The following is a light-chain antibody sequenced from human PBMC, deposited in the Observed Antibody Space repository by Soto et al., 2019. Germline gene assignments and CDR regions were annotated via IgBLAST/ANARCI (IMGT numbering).Light chain of an antibody. CDR2: EVT. J-gene: IGLJ1*01. CDR3: SSYAGSNTWV. V-gene: IGLV2-8*01. Sequence: QSALTQPPSASGSPGQSVTISCTGTSSDVGAYKYVSWYQQHPGKVPRLMIYEVTKRPSGVPDRFSGSKSGNTASLTVSGLQAEDEADYYFSSYAGSNTWVFGAGTQVTVL. CDR1: SSDVGAYKY.